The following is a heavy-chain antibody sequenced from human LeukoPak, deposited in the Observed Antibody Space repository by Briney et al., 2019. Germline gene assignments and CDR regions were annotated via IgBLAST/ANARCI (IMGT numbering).Heavy chain of an antibody. CDR3: ARLDTRAANAFDI. CDR1: GGTIGSSSHY. V-gene: IGHV4-39*01. J-gene: IGHJ3*02. Sequence: PSETLSLTCTVSGGTIGSSSHYWVWIRLPPGMGLEWIGSINYSGNTYYKSSLKSRPTISIDTSKSQFSLNLSSVTAADTAVYYCARLDTRAANAFDIWGQGTKVTVSS. CDR2: INYSGNT. D-gene: IGHD2-2*01.